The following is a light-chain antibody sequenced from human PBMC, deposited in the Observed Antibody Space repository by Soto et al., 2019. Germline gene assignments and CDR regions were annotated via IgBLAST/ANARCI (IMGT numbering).Light chain of an antibody. Sequence: QSVLTQPPSVSGAPGQRVTISCTGSSSSIGAGYDVHWYQQLPGTAPKLLIYGNSNRPSGVPDRFSGSKSGTSASLAITGLQAEDEADYYCQSSDSSLSGVVFGGGSKLTVL. CDR3: QSSDSSLSGVV. V-gene: IGLV1-40*01. CDR2: GNS. J-gene: IGLJ2*01. CDR1: SSSIGAGYD.